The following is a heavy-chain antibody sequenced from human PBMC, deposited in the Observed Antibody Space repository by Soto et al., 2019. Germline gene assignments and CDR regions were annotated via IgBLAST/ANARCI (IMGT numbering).Heavy chain of an antibody. D-gene: IGHD6-13*01. CDR1: GFTFSGYW. V-gene: IGHV3-74*01. J-gene: IGHJ6*02. CDR3: ARGGAATPYGMGV. CDR2: ISIDETST. Sequence: GGSLRLSCAASGFTFSGYWMHWVRQGPGTGLVWISRISIDETSTNYADSVKGRFTISRDNAKNTLYLQMNSLRAEDTAVYYCARGGAATPYGMGVWGQGTTVTVSS.